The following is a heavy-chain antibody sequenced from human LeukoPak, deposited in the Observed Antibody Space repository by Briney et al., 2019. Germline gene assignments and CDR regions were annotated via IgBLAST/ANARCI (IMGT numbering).Heavy chain of an antibody. D-gene: IGHD2-15*01. J-gene: IGHJ4*02. CDR3: ARDLGYCSGGSCYSSGFDY. V-gene: IGHV3-11*06. CDR1: GFTFSDYY. CDR2: ISSSSSYT. Sequence: GGSLRLSCAASGFTFSDYYMSWIRQASGKGLEWVSYISSSSSYTNYADSVKGRFTISRDNAKNSLYLQMNSLRAEDTAVYYCARDLGYCSGGSCYSSGFDYWGQGTLVTVSS.